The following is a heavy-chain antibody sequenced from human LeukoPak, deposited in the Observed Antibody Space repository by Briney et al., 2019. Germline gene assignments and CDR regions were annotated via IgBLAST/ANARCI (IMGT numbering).Heavy chain of an antibody. V-gene: IGHV1-46*01. J-gene: IGHJ4*02. CDR1: GYTFTSYY. CDR2: INPSGGST. D-gene: IGHD6-19*01. Sequence: ASVKVSCKASGYTFTSYYMHWVRQAPGQGLEWMGIINPSGGSTSYAQKFQGRVTMTRDASTSTVYMELSSLRSEDTAVYYCARSPTYSSGWYRGVYYFDYWGQGTLVTVSS. CDR3: ARSPTYSSGWYRGVYYFDY.